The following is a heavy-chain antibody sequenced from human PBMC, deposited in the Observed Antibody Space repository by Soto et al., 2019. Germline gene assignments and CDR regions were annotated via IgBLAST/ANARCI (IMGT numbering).Heavy chain of an antibody. CDR3: ARERRQLVLLYYYGMDV. Sequence: SVKVSCKASGGTFSSYAISWVRQAPGQGLEWMGGIIPIFGTANYAQKFQGRVTITADESTSTAYMELSSLRSEDTAVYYCARERRQLVLLYYYGMDVWGQGTTVTVSS. CDR2: IIPIFGTA. CDR1: GGTFSSYA. D-gene: IGHD6-13*01. J-gene: IGHJ6*02. V-gene: IGHV1-69*13.